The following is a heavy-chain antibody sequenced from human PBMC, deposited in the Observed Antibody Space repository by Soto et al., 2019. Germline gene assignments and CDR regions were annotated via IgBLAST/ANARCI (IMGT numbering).Heavy chain of an antibody. J-gene: IGHJ4*02. V-gene: IGHV3-23*01. CDR1: GFTFSSYA. Sequence: GGSLRLSCAASGFTFSSYAMSWVRQAPGKGLEWVSAISGSGGSTYYADSVKGRFTISRDNSKNTLYLQMNSLRAEDTAVYYCATWGSYSSGWYYFDYWGQGTLVTVSS. CDR2: ISGSGGST. CDR3: ATWGSYSSGWYYFDY. D-gene: IGHD6-19*01.